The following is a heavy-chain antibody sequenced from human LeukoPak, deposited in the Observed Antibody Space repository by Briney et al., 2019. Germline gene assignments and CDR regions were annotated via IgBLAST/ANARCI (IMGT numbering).Heavy chain of an antibody. CDR3: ASSITIFGVVSQYYMDV. D-gene: IGHD3-3*01. V-gene: IGHV4-39*01. Sequence: SETFSLTCTVSGGSISSSSYYWGWIGQPPGKGLEWIGSIYYSGSTYYNPSLKSRVTISVDTSKNQFSLKLSSVTAADTAVYYCASSITIFGVVSQYYMDVWGKGTTVTVSS. CDR2: IYYSGST. CDR1: GGSISSSSYY. J-gene: IGHJ6*03.